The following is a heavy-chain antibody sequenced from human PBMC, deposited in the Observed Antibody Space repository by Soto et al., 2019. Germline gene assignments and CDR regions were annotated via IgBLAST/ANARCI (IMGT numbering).Heavy chain of an antibody. CDR2: ISSSSSYI. CDR1: GFTFSSYS. Sequence: PGGSLRLSCAASGFTFSSYSMNWVRQAPGKGLEWVSSISSSSSYIYYADSVKGRFTISRDNAKNSLYLQMNSLRAEDTAVYYCARDLGTTAAMGDYYCGMDVWGQGTTVTVSS. CDR3: ARDLGTTAAMGDYYCGMDV. J-gene: IGHJ6*02. V-gene: IGHV3-21*01. D-gene: IGHD2-2*01.